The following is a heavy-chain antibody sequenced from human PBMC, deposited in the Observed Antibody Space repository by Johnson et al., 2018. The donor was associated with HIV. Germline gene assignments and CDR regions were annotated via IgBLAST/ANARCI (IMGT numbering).Heavy chain of an antibody. Sequence: VQLVESGGGVVQPGRSLRLSCAASGFTFSNHAMSWVRQAPGKGLEWVSGISGSGDRTYDADSVKGRFTISRDNSKRTLYLQMNSLRAEDTAVYYCARAEYCGGDCSSAFDIWGQWTMVTVSS. CDR3: ARAEYCGGDCSSAFDI. J-gene: IGHJ3*02. V-gene: IGHV3-23*04. CDR2: ISGSGDRT. CDR1: GFTFSNHA. D-gene: IGHD2-21*01.